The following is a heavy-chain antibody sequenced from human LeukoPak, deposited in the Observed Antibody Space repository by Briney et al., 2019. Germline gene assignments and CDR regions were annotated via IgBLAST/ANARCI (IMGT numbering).Heavy chain of an antibody. J-gene: IGHJ4*02. CDR1: GASISSTTYC. Sequence: SETLSFTCTVSGASISSTTYCWGWIRQPPGKGLEWIISYNGNTYYNPSLKSRVTISIDTSKNQFSLKLSSVTAADTAVYYCAREVVRGVIGYWGQGTLVTVSS. D-gene: IGHD3-10*01. V-gene: IGHV4-39*07. CDR2: SYNGNT. CDR3: AREVVRGVIGY.